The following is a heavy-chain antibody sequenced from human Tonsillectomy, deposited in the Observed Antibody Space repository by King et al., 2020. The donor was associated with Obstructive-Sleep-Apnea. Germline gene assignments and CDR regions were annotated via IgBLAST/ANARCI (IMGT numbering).Heavy chain of an antibody. Sequence: VQLVESGGGLVQPGGSLRLSCAASGFTFTSYAMSWVRQAPGKGLEWVSGISGLGGSTFYADSVKGRFTISRDNSKNTLYLQMNSLGAEDTAVYYCAKIPRPGRDYWGQGTLVTVS. CDR1: GFTFTSYA. D-gene: IGHD6-6*01. V-gene: IGHV3-23*04. CDR3: AKIPRPGRDY. J-gene: IGHJ4*02. CDR2: ISGLGGST.